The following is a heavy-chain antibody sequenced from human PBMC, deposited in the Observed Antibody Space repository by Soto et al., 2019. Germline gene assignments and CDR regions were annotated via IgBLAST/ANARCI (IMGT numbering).Heavy chain of an antibody. D-gene: IGHD1-1*01. J-gene: IGHJ3*02. Sequence: PGESLKISCKGSGYSFTSYWIGWVRQMPGKGLEWMGIIYPGDSDTRYSPSFQGQVTISADKSISTAYLQWSSLKASDTAMYYCARRISSVAGTTAFDIWGQGTMLTV. CDR3: ARRISSVAGTTAFDI. CDR2: IYPGDSDT. CDR1: GYSFTSYW. V-gene: IGHV5-51*01.